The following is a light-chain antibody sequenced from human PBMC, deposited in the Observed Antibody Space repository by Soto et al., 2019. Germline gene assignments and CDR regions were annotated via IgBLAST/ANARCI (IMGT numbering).Light chain of an antibody. J-gene: IGKJ2*01. V-gene: IGKV3-15*01. Sequence: EIVMTQSPATLSVSPGERATLSCRASQSVSSNLAWYQQKPGQAPRLLIYGASTRPTGIPARFSGSGSGTEFTLTISSLQSEDFAVYYRQHYNNWPPNTFGQGTKLEIK. CDR1: QSVSSN. CDR3: QHYNNWPPNT. CDR2: GAS.